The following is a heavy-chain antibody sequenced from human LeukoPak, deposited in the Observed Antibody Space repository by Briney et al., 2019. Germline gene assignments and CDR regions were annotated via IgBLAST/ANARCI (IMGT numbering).Heavy chain of an antibody. CDR2: ISGSGGST. CDR1: GFTFSNAW. D-gene: IGHD5-12*01. Sequence: PGGSLRLSCAASGFTFSNAWMSWVRQAPGKGLEWVSAISGSGGSTYYADSVKGRLTISRDNSKNTLYLQMNSLRAEDTAVYYCAKGGGHEDHYYYYYYMDVWGKGTTVTVSS. J-gene: IGHJ6*03. V-gene: IGHV3-23*01. CDR3: AKGGGHEDHYYYYYYMDV.